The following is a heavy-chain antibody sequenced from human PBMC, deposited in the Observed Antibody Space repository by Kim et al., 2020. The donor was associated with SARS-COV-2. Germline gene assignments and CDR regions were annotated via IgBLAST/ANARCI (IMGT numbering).Heavy chain of an antibody. CDR3: ASTNKLRYFDPGAFDI. J-gene: IGHJ3*02. D-gene: IGHD3-9*01. Sequence: KFQGRVTITRDTSASTAYMELSSLRSEDTAVYYCASTNKLRYFDPGAFDIWGQGTMVTVSS. V-gene: IGHV1-3*01.